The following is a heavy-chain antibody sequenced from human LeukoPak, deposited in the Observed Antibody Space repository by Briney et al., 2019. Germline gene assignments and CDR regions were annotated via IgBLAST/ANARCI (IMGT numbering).Heavy chain of an antibody. V-gene: IGHV4-39*01. CDR1: GXSISSSSYY. Sequence: SETLSLTCTVSGXSISSSSYYCAWIRQPPEKGLECIRSISYSGRTYYNPSLKSRVTISVDTSKNQFSLKLSSVTAADTYVYYCSRLVSCTSSCYFDYWGQGTLVTVSS. CDR2: ISYSGRT. J-gene: IGHJ4*02. D-gene: IGHD2-8*01. CDR3: SRLVSCTSSCYFDY.